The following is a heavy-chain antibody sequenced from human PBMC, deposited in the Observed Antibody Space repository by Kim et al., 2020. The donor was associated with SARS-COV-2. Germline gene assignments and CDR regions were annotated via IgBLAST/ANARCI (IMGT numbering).Heavy chain of an antibody. J-gene: IGHJ4*02. CDR2: T. Sequence: TYEADSVKGRFTNSRDNAKNTLYLQMNSLRAEDTAVYYCAKGRVVVLDYWGQGTLVTVSS. D-gene: IGHD3-22*01. V-gene: IGHV3-23*01. CDR3: AKGRVVVLDY.